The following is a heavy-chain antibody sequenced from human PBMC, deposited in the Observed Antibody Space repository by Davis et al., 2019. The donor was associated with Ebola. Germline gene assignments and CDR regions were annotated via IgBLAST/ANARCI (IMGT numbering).Heavy chain of an antibody. J-gene: IGHJ4*02. CDR2: IYYSGST. D-gene: IGHD3-22*01. V-gene: IGHV4-39*01. Sequence: GSLRLSCAASGFIFRSYVMSWVRQPPGKGLEWIANIYYSGSTQYNPSLKSRVTISVDTSKNQFSLKLTSVTAADTAVYFCARNTIYNYDGSVYSSPYYFDFWGQGTLVTVSS. CDR1: GFIFRSYV. CDR3: ARNTIYNYDGSVYSSPYYFDF.